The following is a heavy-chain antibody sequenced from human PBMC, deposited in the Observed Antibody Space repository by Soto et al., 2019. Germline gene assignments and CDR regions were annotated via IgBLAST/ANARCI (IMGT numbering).Heavy chain of an antibody. CDR2: ISVHNGHT. CDR3: ARDDCTNGVCYGGGY. V-gene: IGHV1-18*01. CDR1: GYTFTSHG. D-gene: IGHD2-8*01. Sequence: GASVKVSCKASGYTFTSHGISWVRRAPGQGLEWMGWISVHNGHTNYPQKLQGRVTMTTDTPTSTAYMELRSLRSDDTAVYYCARDDCTNGVCYGGGYWGQGTLVTVSS. J-gene: IGHJ4*02.